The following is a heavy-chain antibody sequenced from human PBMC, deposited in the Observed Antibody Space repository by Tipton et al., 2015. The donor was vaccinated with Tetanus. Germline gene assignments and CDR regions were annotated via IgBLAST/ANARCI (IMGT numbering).Heavy chain of an antibody. D-gene: IGHD5-18*01. CDR1: GGSISSSNW. CDR3: ARDRHFMWSLDTAMVKDY. V-gene: IGHV4-4*02. Sequence: LVQPSGTLSLTCAVSGGSISSSNWWSWVRQPPGKGLEWIGEIYHSGSTNYNPSLKSRVTISVDKSTTQFSLKLSSVTAADTAVYYCARDRHFMWSLDTAMVKDYWGQGTLVTVSS. J-gene: IGHJ4*02. CDR2: IYHSGST.